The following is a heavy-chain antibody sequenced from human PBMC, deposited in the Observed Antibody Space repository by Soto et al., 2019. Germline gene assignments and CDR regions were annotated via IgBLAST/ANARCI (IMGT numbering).Heavy chain of an antibody. V-gene: IGHV4-30-2*01. CDR3: ARAPMTTLSFDI. Sequence: SETLSLTCAVSGGSISSGGYSWSWIRQPPGKGLEWIGYIYHSGSTYYNPSLKSRVTISVGRSKNQFSLKLSSVTAADTAVYYCARAPMTTLSFDIWGQGTMVTVSS. J-gene: IGHJ3*02. CDR2: IYHSGST. D-gene: IGHD3-16*01. CDR1: GGSISSGGYS.